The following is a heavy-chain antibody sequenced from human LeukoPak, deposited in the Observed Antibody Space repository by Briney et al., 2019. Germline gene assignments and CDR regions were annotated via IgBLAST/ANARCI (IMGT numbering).Heavy chain of an antibody. Sequence: ASVKVSCKASGYTFTGYYMHWVRQAPGQGLEWMGRINPNSGGTNYAQKFQGRVTMTRDTSISTAYMELSRLRSDDTAVYYCARDISSGWYFDYWGQGTLVTVSS. CDR3: ARDISSGWYFDY. D-gene: IGHD6-19*01. V-gene: IGHV1-2*06. J-gene: IGHJ4*02. CDR2: INPNSGGT. CDR1: GYTFTGYY.